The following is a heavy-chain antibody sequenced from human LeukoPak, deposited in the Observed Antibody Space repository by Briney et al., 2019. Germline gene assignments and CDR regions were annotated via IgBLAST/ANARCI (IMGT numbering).Heavy chain of an antibody. V-gene: IGHV4-4*07. Sequence: SETLSLTCTVSGGSTINYFRSWIRQPAGRGLEWIGHIYTSGTTHYNPSLKNRVTISLDTSKSQFSLQLNSVTAADSAVYYCARAEGSGSGAYTLDYWGQGILVTVSS. CDR3: ARAEGSGSGAYTLDY. D-gene: IGHD3-10*01. J-gene: IGHJ4*02. CDR2: IYTSGTT. CDR1: GGSTINYF.